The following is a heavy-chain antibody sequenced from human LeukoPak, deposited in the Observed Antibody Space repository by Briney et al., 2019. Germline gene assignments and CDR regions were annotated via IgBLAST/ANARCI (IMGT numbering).Heavy chain of an antibody. Sequence: GGSLRLSCAASGFTFSSYNMNWVRQAPGKGLEWVSYISGSSTVIYYADSAKGRFTISRDNAKKSLYLQMNGLRAEDTAVYYCARDSSEARLPGWGQGTLVTVSS. CDR1: GFTFSSYN. CDR2: ISGSSTVI. CDR3: ARDSSEARLPG. D-gene: IGHD6-6*01. V-gene: IGHV3-48*01. J-gene: IGHJ4*02.